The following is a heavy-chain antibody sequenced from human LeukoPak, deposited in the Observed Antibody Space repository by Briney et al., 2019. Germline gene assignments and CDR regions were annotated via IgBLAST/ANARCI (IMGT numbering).Heavy chain of an antibody. V-gene: IGHV1-24*01. D-gene: IGHD1-26*01. J-gene: IGHJ3*02. CDR2: INPEDGEI. Sequence: GASVKVSCKVSEYTLTELSMHWVRQAPGKGLEWLGGINPEDGEIIYAQKYQGRVTMRDDTSTDTAYMELGSLRSDDTAVYYCAADRGDYSGSCWTAFDIWGQGTMVTVSS. CDR3: AADRGDYSGSCWTAFDI. CDR1: EYTLTELS.